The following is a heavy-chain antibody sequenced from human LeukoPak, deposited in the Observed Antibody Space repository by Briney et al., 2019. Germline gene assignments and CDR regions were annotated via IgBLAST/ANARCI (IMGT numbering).Heavy chain of an antibody. CDR1: GFTFSSYS. V-gene: IGHV3-21*01. J-gene: IGHJ6*04. D-gene: IGHD3-10*02. Sequence: GGSLRLSCAASGFTFSSYSMNWVRQAPGKGLEWVSSISSSTTYIYYADSLKGRFTISRDNAKNSLYLQMNSLRAEDTAVYYCAELGITMIGGVWGKGTTVTISS. CDR2: ISSSTTYI. CDR3: AELGITMIGGV.